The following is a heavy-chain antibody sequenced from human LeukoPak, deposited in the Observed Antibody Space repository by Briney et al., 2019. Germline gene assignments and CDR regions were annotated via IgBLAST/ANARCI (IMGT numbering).Heavy chain of an antibody. CDR3: ATDGYSGYGYFDY. CDR1: GFTITNYA. J-gene: IGHJ4*02. CDR2: IAGRGDKT. V-gene: IGHV3-23*01. D-gene: IGHD5-12*01. Sequence: GGSLRPSCSASGFTITNYAFSWVRQAPGKGLEWVSAIAGRGDKTYYTDSVKGRFTLSRDNSKNTLYLQMNSLRAEDTALYYCATDGYSGYGYFDYWGQGTLVTVSS.